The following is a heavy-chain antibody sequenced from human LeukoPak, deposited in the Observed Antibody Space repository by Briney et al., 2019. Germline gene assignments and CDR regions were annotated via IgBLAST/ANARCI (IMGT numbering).Heavy chain of an antibody. CDR3: ARGIAAAPRSAFDI. D-gene: IGHD6-13*01. Sequence: ASVTVSFKASGYTFTYYYMHWVRQAPGQGLESMGWINPNSGGTNYAQKFQGRVTMTRDTSISTAYMELSSLRSDDTAVYYCARGIAAAPRSAFDIWGQGTMVTVSS. V-gene: IGHV1-2*02. CDR1: GYTFTYYY. CDR2: INPNSGGT. J-gene: IGHJ3*02.